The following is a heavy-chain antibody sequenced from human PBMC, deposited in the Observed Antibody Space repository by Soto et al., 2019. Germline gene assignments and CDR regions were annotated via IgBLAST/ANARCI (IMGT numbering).Heavy chain of an antibody. V-gene: IGHV1-69*06. CDR3: ARGRLPGYSSSWYSY. J-gene: IGHJ4*02. D-gene: IGHD6-13*01. CDR1: GGTFSSYA. CDR2: IIPIFGTA. Sequence: SVKVSCKASGGTFSSYAISWVRQAPGQGLEWMGGIIPIFGTANYAQKFQGRVTITADKSTSTAYMELSSLRSEDTAVYYCARGRLPGYSSSWYSYWGQGTLVTVSS.